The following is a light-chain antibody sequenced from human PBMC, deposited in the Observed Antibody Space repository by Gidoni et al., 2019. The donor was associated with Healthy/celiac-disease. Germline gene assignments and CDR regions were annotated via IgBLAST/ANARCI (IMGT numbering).Light chain of an antibody. CDR3: AAWDDSLNGYV. CDR1: SSNIGSNT. V-gene: IGLV1-44*01. Sequence: QSELTQPPSASGTPAQRVPISCSGSSSNIGSNTVNWYHQLPGTAPKLLIYSNNQRPSGFPDRFSGSNSVTSAPLAISGLQSEDEADYYCAAWDDSLNGYVFGTGTKVTVL. CDR2: SNN. J-gene: IGLJ1*01.